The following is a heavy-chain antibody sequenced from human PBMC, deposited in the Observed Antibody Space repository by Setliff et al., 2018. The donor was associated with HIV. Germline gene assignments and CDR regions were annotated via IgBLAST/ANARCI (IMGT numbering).Heavy chain of an antibody. Sequence: SETLSLTCTVSAGSIRSSTYYWAWIRQPPGKGLGWIGTIYYSGSTYYNPSLKSRATISVDMSKNQFSLRLSSVTAADTAVYYCIIAYSSGWLAPMGFDSWGQGTLVTVPQ. CDR2: IYYSGST. V-gene: IGHV4-39*01. J-gene: IGHJ4*02. CDR1: AGSIRSSTYY. D-gene: IGHD6-19*01. CDR3: IIAYSSGWLAPMGFDS.